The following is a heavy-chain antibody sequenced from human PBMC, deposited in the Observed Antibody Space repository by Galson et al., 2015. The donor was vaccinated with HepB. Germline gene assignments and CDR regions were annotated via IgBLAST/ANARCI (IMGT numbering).Heavy chain of an antibody. CDR1: GFTFSSYA. J-gene: IGHJ4*02. Sequence: SLRLSCAASGFTFSSYAMSWVRQAPGKGLEWVSTISGSGGTTYYADSVKGRFTISRDNSNNTLFLQVNSLRAEDTAIYYCAKSSDSGGWYGMGGYWGQGTLVTVSS. V-gene: IGHV3-23*01. D-gene: IGHD6-19*01. CDR3: AKSSDSGGWYGMGGY. CDR2: ISGSGGTT.